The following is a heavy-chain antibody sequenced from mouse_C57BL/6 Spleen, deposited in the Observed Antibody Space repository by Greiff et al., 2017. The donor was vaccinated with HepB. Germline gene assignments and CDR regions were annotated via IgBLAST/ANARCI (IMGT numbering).Heavy chain of an antibody. CDR2: ISNGGGST. J-gene: IGHJ3*01. V-gene: IGHV5-12*01. CDR1: GFTFSDYY. CDR3: ASDGYGAY. Sequence: EVHLVESGGGLVQPGGSLKLSCAASGFTFSDYYMYWVRQTPEKRLEWVAYISNGGGSTYYPDTVKGRFTISRDNATNPLYLQMSRLKSEDTAMYYCASDGYGAYWGQGTLVTVSA. D-gene: IGHD2-3*01.